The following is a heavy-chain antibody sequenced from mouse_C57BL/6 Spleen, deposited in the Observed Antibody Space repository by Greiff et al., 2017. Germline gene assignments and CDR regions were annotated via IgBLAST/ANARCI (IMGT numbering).Heavy chain of an antibody. D-gene: IGHD1-1*01. CDR3: ARCGSSYDYAMDY. CDR1: GYTFTSYD. CDR2: FYPRDGST. V-gene: IGHV1-85*01. J-gene: IGHJ4*01. Sequence: QVQLKESGPELVKPGASVKLSCKASGYTFTSYDINWVKQRPGQGLEWIGWFYPRDGSTKYNEKFKGKATLTVDTSSSTAYMELRSLTSEDSAVYFCARCGSSYDYAMDYWGQGTSVTVSS.